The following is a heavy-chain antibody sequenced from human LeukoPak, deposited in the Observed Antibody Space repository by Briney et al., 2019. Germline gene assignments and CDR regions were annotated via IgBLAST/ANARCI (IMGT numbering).Heavy chain of an antibody. CDR2: VYSIGST. CDR1: GGSISRDY. CDR3: ARGIAAAGTPFDY. D-gene: IGHD6-13*01. Sequence: SETLSLTCTVSGGSISRDYWSWIRQPPGKGLEWIGYVYSIGSTNYNPSLKSRVTISIDTSKNQFSLKLSSVTAADTAVYYCARGIAAAGTPFDYWGQGTLVTVSS. V-gene: IGHV4-59*01. J-gene: IGHJ4*02.